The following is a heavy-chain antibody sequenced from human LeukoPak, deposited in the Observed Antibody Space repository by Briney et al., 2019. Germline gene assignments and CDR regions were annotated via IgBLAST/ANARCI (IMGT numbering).Heavy chain of an antibody. CDR1: GYTFTSYY. J-gene: IGHJ3*02. CDR3: AREARNFAFDI. V-gene: IGHV1-46*03. CDR2: INPSGGST. Sequence: ASVKVSCKASGYTFTSYYMHWVRQAPGQGLEWMGIINPSGGSTSYAQKFQGRVTMTRDTSTSTVYMELSTLRSEDTAVYYCAREARNFAFDIWGQGTMVTVSS. D-gene: IGHD1-14*01.